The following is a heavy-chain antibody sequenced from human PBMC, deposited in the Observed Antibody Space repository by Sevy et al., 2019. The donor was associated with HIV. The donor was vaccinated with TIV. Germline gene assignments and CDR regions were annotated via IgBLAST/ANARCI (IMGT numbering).Heavy chain of an antibody. V-gene: IGHV4-59*08. CDR3: VRQGGLVDYGIDV. CDR1: GGSMGHYY. J-gene: IGHJ6*02. D-gene: IGHD1-26*01. CDR2: VYYTGST. Sequence: SETLSLTCHVSGGSMGHYYWSWIRQPPGKALEWIAYVYYTGSTNYNPFLKGRVTIALDTPKHQFSLKLNSLTAADTAVYYCVRQGGLVDYGIDVWGPGTTVTVSS.